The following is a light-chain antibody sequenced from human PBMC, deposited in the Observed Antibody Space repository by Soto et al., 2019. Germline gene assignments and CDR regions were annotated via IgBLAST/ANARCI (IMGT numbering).Light chain of an antibody. CDR2: HAS. Sequence: EIVMTQSPATLSVSPGERATLSCRASQNINNNLAWYQQKPGQVPRLLIYHASTGATGIPARFSGSGSGTELTLTISSVQSEDFAVYYCQQYNDWPLTFGGGTNVEIK. CDR1: QNINNN. J-gene: IGKJ4*01. V-gene: IGKV3-15*01. CDR3: QQYNDWPLT.